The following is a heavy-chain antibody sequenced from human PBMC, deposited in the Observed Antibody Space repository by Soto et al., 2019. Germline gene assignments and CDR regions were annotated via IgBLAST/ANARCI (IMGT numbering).Heavy chain of an antibody. CDR2: ISAYNGNT. D-gene: IGHD3-10*01. V-gene: IGHV1-18*01. CDR1: FYTFTIYG. CDR3: ARDEPSGSLVYYYYYYGMDV. J-gene: IGHJ6*02. Sequence: ASVPVSLQGSFYTFTIYGISWVRQAPGHGLEWMGWISAYNGNTNYAQKLQGRVTMTTDTSTSTAYMELRSLRSDDTAVYYCARDEPSGSLVYYYYYYGMDVWGQGTTVTVSS.